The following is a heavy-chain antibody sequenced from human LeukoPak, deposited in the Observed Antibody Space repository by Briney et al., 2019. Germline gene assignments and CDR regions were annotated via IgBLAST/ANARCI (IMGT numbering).Heavy chain of an antibody. Sequence: SETLSLTCAVYGGSFSGYSWGWIRQPPGKGLEWIGSIYYSGTTYYNPSLKSRVTISVDTSKSQFSLKLTSVTAADAAVYFCARDGRLYSSGQVVWFDPWGQGTLVTVSS. D-gene: IGHD6-19*01. CDR2: IYYSGTT. J-gene: IGHJ5*02. CDR3: ARDGRLYSSGQVVWFDP. V-gene: IGHV4-34*01. CDR1: GGSFSGYS.